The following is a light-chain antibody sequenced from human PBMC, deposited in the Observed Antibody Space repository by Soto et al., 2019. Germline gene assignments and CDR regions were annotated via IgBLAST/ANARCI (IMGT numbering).Light chain of an antibody. Sequence: DIPMTQSPSTLSASVGDRVTLTCRASQSISNWLAWYQQKPGKAPKLLIYDASSLESGVPSRFSCSGSGTEFTLTISSLQPDDFATYYCQQYNSYSPWTFGQGTKVELK. CDR2: DAS. J-gene: IGKJ1*01. CDR1: QSISNW. V-gene: IGKV1-5*01. CDR3: QQYNSYSPWT.